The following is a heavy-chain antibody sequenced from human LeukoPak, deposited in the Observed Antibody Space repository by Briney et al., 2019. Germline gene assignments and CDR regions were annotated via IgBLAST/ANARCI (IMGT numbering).Heavy chain of an antibody. CDR3: ARDTTVASGMQY. Sequence: SETLSLTCTVSGGSISTFSWSWIRQFPGKGLEWIGSIYIKNTNYNPSLKSRVAISVDTPKNQFSLRLDSVTTADTAVYYCARDTTVASGMQYWGQGTLVTVSS. CDR1: GGSISTFS. CDR2: IYIKNT. D-gene: IGHD6-19*01. J-gene: IGHJ4*02. V-gene: IGHV4-59*01.